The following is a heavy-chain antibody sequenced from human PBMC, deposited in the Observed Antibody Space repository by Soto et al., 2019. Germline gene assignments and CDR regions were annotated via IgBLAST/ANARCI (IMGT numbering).Heavy chain of an antibody. V-gene: IGHV4-34*01. CDR2: INRSRST. J-gene: IGHJ4*02. D-gene: IGHD3-9*01. CDR1: GESFSGYY. Sequence: SETLSLTCAVYGESFSGYYWSLIRQPPGKGLEWIGEINRSRSTNHNPSLKSRVTISVDTSKNQFSLKLNSVTAADTAVYYCARGWVGTGSHYFRFWGQETLVTVSS. CDR3: ARGWVGTGSHYFRF.